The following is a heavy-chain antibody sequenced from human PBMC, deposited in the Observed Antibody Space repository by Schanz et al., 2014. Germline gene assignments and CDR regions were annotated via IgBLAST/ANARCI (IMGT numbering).Heavy chain of an antibody. V-gene: IGHV3-23*01. D-gene: IGHD5-12*01. Sequence: EVQLLESGGGLVEPGGSLRLSCAASGFSFSSYAMVWVRQARGKGLEWVSAMNESHSTIYYADSVRGRFTISRDNAENTLFLQMNSLRAEDTAVYYCARKVVATIGGDYDNWGQGTLVIVSS. J-gene: IGHJ4*02. CDR3: ARKVVATIGGDYDN. CDR1: GFSFSSYA. CDR2: MNESHSTI.